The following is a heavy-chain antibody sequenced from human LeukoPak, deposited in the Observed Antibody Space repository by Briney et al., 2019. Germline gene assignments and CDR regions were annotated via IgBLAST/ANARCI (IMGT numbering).Heavy chain of an antibody. J-gene: IGHJ4*02. D-gene: IGHD3-16*01. CDR1: GGSFSGYY. CDR2: INHSGST. V-gene: IGHV4-34*01. Sequence: SETLSLTCAVYGGSFSGYYWSWIRQPPGKGLEWIGDINHSGSTNYNPSVKSRVTISVDTSKNQFSLKLSSVTAADTAVYYCARGRHLPEVGYYFDYWGQGTLVTVSS. CDR3: ARGRHLPEVGYYFDY.